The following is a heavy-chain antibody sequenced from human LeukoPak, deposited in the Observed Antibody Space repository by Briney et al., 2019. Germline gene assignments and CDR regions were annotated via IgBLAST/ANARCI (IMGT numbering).Heavy chain of an antibody. J-gene: IGHJ5*02. CDR3: ARMGQGRFDP. D-gene: IGHD1-26*01. Sequence: SETLSLTCTVSGGSVTSGSYYWSWIRQPPGKGLEWIGYIYYSGSTNYNPSLKSRVTMSVDTSKNQFSLKLSSVTAADTAVYYCARMGQGRFDPWGQGPLVTVSS. CDR1: GGSVTSGSYY. V-gene: IGHV4-61*01. CDR2: IYYSGST.